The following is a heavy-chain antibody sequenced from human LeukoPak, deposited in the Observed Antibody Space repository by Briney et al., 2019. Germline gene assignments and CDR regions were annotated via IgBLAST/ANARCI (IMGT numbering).Heavy chain of an antibody. CDR3: AGNYFDTSRPFDP. CDR2: INPSGGST. D-gene: IGHD3-22*01. V-gene: IGHV1-46*01. Sequence: VASVKVSCKASGYTFTSYYMYWVRQAPGQGLEWMGIINPSGGSTNYAQKFQGRVTMTRDTSISTAYMELSSLRSEDTAVYYCAGNYFDTSRPFDPWGQGTLVTVSS. CDR1: GYTFTSYY. J-gene: IGHJ5*02.